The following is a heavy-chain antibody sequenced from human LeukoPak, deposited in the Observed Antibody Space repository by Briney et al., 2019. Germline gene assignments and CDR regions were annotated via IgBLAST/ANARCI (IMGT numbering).Heavy chain of an antibody. V-gene: IGHV1-18*01. CDR2: ISAYNGNT. J-gene: IGHJ6*03. Sequence: ASVKVSCKASGYSFTSYGISWVRQAPGQGLEWMGWISAYNGNTNYAQKFQGRVTITADESTSTAYMELSSLRSEDTAVYYCARDPKIFHYMDVWGKGTTVTVSS. CDR1: GYSFTSYG. CDR3: ARDPKIFHYMDV.